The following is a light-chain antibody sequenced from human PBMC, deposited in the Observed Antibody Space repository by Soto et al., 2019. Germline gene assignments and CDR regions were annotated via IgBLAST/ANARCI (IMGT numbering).Light chain of an antibody. V-gene: IGKV3-11*01. CDR2: DAY. CDR1: QSFRGL. CDR3: HQYADSPLT. Sequence: EVVLTQSPVTLSLSPGERATLSCRASQSFRGLLAWYQQKPGQAPRLLIYDAYNRATGIPPRFSGSGSGTDFTLTISSLEPEDLAVYYCHQYADSPLTFGGGTKVEIK. J-gene: IGKJ4*01.